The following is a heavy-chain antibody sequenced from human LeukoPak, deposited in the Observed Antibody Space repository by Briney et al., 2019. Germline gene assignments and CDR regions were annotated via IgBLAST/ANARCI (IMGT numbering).Heavy chain of an antibody. CDR1: GGSFSSYY. J-gene: IGHJ4*02. Sequence: SETLSLTCTVSGGSFSSYYWSWIRQPPGKGLEWIGYIYYSGSTNYNPSLKSRVAISLDTSKNQFSLKLTSVTAADTAVYYCARSELLWFGGVNSGFDYWGQGTLVTVSS. D-gene: IGHD3-10*01. V-gene: IGHV4-59*01. CDR2: IYYSGST. CDR3: ARSELLWFGGVNSGFDY.